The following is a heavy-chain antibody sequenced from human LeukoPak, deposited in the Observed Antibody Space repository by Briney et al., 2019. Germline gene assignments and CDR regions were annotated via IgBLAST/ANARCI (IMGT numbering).Heavy chain of an antibody. CDR1: GGSISSSSYY. CDR3: ARKDYGNYYYYGMDV. D-gene: IGHD4-17*01. Sequence: PSETLSLTCTVSGGSISSSSYYWGWIRQPPGKGLEWIGSIYYSGSTYYNPSLKSRVTISVDTSKNQFSLKLSSVTAADTAVYYCARKDYGNYYYYGMDVWGQGTTVTVSS. V-gene: IGHV4-39*01. CDR2: IYYSGST. J-gene: IGHJ6*02.